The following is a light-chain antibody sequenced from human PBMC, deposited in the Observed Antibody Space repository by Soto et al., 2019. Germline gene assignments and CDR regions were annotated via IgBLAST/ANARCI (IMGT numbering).Light chain of an antibody. CDR3: QQYVNWPLL. Sequence: EIVMTQSPGFLSVSPGERVTLSCRASHSINRNLAWYQQKPGQGPRLLIYSASTRAAGIPPRFSGRGSGTEFTLTISSLQSEDFAVYYCQQYVNWPLLFGGGTKVGSK. V-gene: IGKV3-15*01. CDR2: SAS. CDR1: HSINRN. J-gene: IGKJ4*02.